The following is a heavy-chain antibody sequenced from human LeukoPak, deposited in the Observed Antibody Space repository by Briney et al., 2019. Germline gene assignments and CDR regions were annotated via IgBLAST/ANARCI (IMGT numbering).Heavy chain of an antibody. Sequence: EASVKVSCKASGGTFSSYAISLVRQAPGQGLEWMGGIIPIFGTANYAQKFQGRVTITADESTSTAYMELSSLRSEDTAVYYCAREGRYFDWLPPDYDAFDIWGQGTMVTVSS. CDR1: GGTFSSYA. D-gene: IGHD3-9*01. J-gene: IGHJ3*02. CDR2: IIPIFGTA. V-gene: IGHV1-69*13. CDR3: AREGRYFDWLPPDYDAFDI.